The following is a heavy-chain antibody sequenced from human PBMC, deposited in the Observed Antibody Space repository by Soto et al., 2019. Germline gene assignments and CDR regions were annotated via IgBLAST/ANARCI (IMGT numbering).Heavy chain of an antibody. CDR1: GFTLSRYA. CDR2: ISGSGGST. D-gene: IGHD6-19*01. V-gene: IGHV3-23*01. Sequence: AGGFLRLSCAGSGFTLSRYAISWVRRAPGKGLEWVSAISGSGGSTYYADSVKGRFTISRDNSKNTLYLQMNSLRAEDTAVYYCANALTQWRPFDYWGQGTLVTVSS. CDR3: ANALTQWRPFDY. J-gene: IGHJ4*02.